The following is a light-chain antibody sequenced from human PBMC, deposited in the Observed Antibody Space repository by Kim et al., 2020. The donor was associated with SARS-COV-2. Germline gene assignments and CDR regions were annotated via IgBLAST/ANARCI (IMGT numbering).Light chain of an antibody. J-gene: IGKJ2*01. CDR3: QQYDNLRMYT. V-gene: IGKV1-33*01. Sequence: ASVGDRVTITWQASQDISNYLNWYQQKPGKAPKLLIYDASNLETGVPSRFSGSGSGTDFTFTISRLQPEDIATYYCQQYDNLRMYTFGQGTKLEI. CDR1: QDISNY. CDR2: DAS.